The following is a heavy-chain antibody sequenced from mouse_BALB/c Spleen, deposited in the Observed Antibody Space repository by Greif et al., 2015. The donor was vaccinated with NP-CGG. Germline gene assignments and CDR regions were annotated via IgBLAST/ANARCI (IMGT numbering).Heavy chain of an antibody. CDR3: SGSGYGNCELSWFAY. D-gene: IGHD2-10*02. CDR2: INPSTGYT. J-gene: IGHJ3*01. V-gene: IGHV1-7*01. Sequence: QVQLQQSGAELAKPGASVKMSCKASGYTFTSYWMHWVKQRPGQGLEWIGYINPSTGYTEYNQKFKDKATLTADKSSSTAYMHLRSLTSEDSAVYYWSGSGYGNCELSWFAYWGQGTLVPVSA. CDR1: GYTFTSYW.